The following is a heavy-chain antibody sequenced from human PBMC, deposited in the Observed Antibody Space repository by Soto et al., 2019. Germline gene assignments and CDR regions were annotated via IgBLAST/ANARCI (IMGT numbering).Heavy chain of an antibody. CDR3: AREETAWPLAYGLDV. CDR2: IGRRSDI. V-gene: IGHV3-21*01. Sequence: PGGSLRLSCGASGFSFRTYSMHWVRQAPGEGLEWVSSIGRRSDIYYADSVKGRFTISRDNAKNSVSLQMNSLRDEDTAVYYCAREETAWPLAYGLDVWGQGTTVTVSS. CDR1: GFSFRTYS. D-gene: IGHD2-21*02. J-gene: IGHJ6*02.